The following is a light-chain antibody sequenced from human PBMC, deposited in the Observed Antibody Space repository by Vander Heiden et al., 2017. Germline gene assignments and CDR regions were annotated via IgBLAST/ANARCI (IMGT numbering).Light chain of an antibody. CDR3: SSYRSTSTLEV. V-gene: IGLV2-14*03. Sequence: QSALTQPASVSGSPGQSITISCTETSSDIGGYNYVSWYQQHPGKAPKVMIYDVSNRPSGVSNRFSGSKSGNTASLIISGLQAEDEADYYCSSYRSTSTLEVFGGGTKLTVL. CDR1: SSDIGGYNY. J-gene: IGLJ2*01. CDR2: DVS.